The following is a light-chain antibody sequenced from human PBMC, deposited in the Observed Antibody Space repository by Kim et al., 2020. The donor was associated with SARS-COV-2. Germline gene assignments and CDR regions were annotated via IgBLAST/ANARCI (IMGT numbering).Light chain of an antibody. CDR3: QQYNTWPT. Sequence: SVSPGGRVTLSCRASQSVSSNLAWYQQRPGQAPRLLIYGASTRATGIPARFSGSGSGTEFTLTINSLQSEDFAVYYCQQYNTWPTFGQGTKVDIK. J-gene: IGKJ1*01. V-gene: IGKV3-15*01. CDR2: GAS. CDR1: QSVSSN.